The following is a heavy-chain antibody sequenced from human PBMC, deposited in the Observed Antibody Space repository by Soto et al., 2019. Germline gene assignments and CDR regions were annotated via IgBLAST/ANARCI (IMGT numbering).Heavy chain of an antibody. J-gene: IGHJ4*02. V-gene: IGHV3-23*01. CDR1: GFTFSTYA. CDR3: AKYQPMTQPRPYFDY. D-gene: IGHD3-22*01. CDR2: ISSSGGST. Sequence: EVQLLESGGDLIQPGGSLRLSCAASGFTFSTYAMSWVRQAPGKGLGWVSAISSSGGSTFYADSVKGRFTISRDNSRNTLYLQMNSLRAADTAIYYCAKYQPMTQPRPYFDYWGQGPLVTVSS.